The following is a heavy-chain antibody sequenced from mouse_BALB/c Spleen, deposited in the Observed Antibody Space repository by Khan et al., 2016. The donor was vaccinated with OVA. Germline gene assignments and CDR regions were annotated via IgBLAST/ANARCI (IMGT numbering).Heavy chain of an antibody. D-gene: IGHD1-1*01. Sequence: VQLKESGPGLVKPSQSLSLTCTVTGYSITSGYAWNWIRQFPGNKLEWMAYISYSGVTSYTPSLKSRISITRDPSKNQFFLQLNSVTTEDTATDYCARGNYYGYYFDYWGQGTTLTVSS. V-gene: IGHV3-2*02. J-gene: IGHJ2*01. CDR1: GYSITSGYA. CDR3: ARGNYYGYYFDY. CDR2: ISYSGVT.